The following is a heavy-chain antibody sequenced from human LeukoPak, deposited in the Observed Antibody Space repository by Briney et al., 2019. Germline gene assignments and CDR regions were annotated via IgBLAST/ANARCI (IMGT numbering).Heavy chain of an antibody. CDR2: IRRGTNRYTT. Sequence: GGSLRLSCAASGFTFSDYILDWVRQAPGKGLEWVGRIRRGTNRYTTEYAASVKERFIISRDDSKNSLYLHMNSLKTEGTAVYYCSRDGGQGDNSAFDIWGQGTMVTVSS. J-gene: IGHJ3*02. V-gene: IGHV3-72*01. CDR3: SRDGGQGDNSAFDI. CDR1: GFTFSDYI. D-gene: IGHD3-16*01.